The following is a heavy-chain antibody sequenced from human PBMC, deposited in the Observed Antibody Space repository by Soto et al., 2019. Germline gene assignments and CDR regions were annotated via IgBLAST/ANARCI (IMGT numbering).Heavy chain of an antibody. J-gene: IGHJ5*02. CDR1: GGTFSSYA. D-gene: IGHD1-26*01. V-gene: IGHV1-69*01. CDR3: ARGAYSGSDHHWFDP. CDR2: IIPIFGTA. Sequence: QVQLVQSGAEVKKPGSSVKVSCKASGGTFSSYAISWVRQAPGQGLEWMGGIIPIFGTANYAQKFQGRVTITADESTSTAYMGLSSLRSEDTAVYDCARGAYSGSDHHWFDPWGQGTLVTVSS.